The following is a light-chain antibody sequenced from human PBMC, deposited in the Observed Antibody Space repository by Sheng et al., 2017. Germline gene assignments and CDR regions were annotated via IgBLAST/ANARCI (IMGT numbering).Light chain of an antibody. V-gene: IGKV3-15*01. J-gene: IGKJ4*01. CDR1: QSVSTN. CDR2: DAS. CDR3: QQFHTWPLT. Sequence: ETVLTQSPATLSVSPGDRATLSCRADQSVSTNLAWYQQKPGQAPRVLIYDASTRATGIPAPGSVAVGLGQTSLSAISNLQSEDFAIYYCQQFHTWPLTFGGGTKVEIK.